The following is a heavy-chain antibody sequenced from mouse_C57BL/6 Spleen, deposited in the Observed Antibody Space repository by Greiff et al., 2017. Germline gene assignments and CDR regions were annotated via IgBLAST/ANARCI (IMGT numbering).Heavy chain of an antibody. V-gene: IGHV3-6*01. Sequence: EVQRVESGPGLVKPSPSLSLTCSVTGYSITSGYYWNWIRQFPGNKLEWMGYISYDGSNNYNPSLKNRISITRDTSKNQFFLKLNSVTTEDTATEYCARPGAYGSGHGWYCDVWGTGTTVTVSS. CDR2: ISYDGSN. D-gene: IGHD1-1*01. J-gene: IGHJ1*03. CDR1: GYSITSGYY. CDR3: ARPGAYGSGHGWYCDV.